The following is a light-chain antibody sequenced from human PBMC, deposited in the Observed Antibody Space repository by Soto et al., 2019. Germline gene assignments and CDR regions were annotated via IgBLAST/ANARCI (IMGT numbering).Light chain of an antibody. CDR1: QSVSSN. Sequence: EIVMTQSPATLSVSPGERATLSCRASQSVSSNLAWYQQKPGQAPRLLIYGASTRATGIPARFSGSESETEFTLTISSLQSEDFAVYYCQQYNNWPYTFGQGTKLEIK. CDR2: GAS. V-gene: IGKV3-15*01. J-gene: IGKJ2*01. CDR3: QQYNNWPYT.